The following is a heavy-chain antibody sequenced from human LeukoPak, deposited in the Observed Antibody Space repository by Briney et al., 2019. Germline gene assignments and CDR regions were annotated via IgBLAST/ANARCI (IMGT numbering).Heavy chain of an antibody. J-gene: IGHJ4*02. V-gene: IGHV3-11*04. CDR2: ISSSGSTI. D-gene: IGHD3-22*01. Sequence: PGGSLRLSCAASGFTFSDYYMSWIRLAPGKGLEWVSYISSSGSTIYYADSVKGRFTISRDNAKNSLYLQMNSLRAEDTAVYYCAREPPGGYYDSSTPDYWGQGTLVTVSS. CDR1: GFTFSDYY. CDR3: AREPPGGYYDSSTPDY.